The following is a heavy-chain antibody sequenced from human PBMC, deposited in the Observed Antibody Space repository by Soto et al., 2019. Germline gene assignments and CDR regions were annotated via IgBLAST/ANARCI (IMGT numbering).Heavy chain of an antibody. CDR2: ISYDGSNK. J-gene: IGHJ4*02. CDR3: AKDSVVAVLLGDFDY. D-gene: IGHD2-15*01. Sequence: PGGSLRLSCAASGFTFSSYGMHWVRQAPGKGLEWVAVISYDGSNKYYADSVKGRFTISRDNSKNTLYLQMNSLRAEDTAVYYCAKDSVVAVLLGDFDYWGQGTLVTVSS. CDR1: GFTFSSYG. V-gene: IGHV3-30*18.